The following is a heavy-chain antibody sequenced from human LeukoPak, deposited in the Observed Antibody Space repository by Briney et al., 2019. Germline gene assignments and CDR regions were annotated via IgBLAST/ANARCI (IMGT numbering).Heavy chain of an antibody. CDR2: ISKSGGST. J-gene: IGHJ4*02. CDR1: GITFSTIG. V-gene: IGHV3-23*01. CDR3: ANVVGGY. D-gene: IGHD3-10*01. Sequence: GGSLRLSCAVSGITFSTIGVSWVRLAPGKGLEWLSIISKSGGSTFYADPVKGWFTISRDNSKDTLYLQMNSLRVEDTAVYYCANVVGGYWGQGTLVTVSS.